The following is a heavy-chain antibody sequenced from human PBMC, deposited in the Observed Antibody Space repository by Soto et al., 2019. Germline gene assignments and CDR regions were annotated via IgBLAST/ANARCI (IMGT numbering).Heavy chain of an antibody. D-gene: IGHD3-10*01. CDR3: AQSIYCSGTVY. CDR2: IYWDDDK. CDR1: GFSLSTSGVG. V-gene: IGHV2-5*02. J-gene: IGHJ4*02. Sequence: QITLKESGPTLVKPTQTLTLTCTFSGFSLSTSGVGVSWIRQPPGKALEWLALIYWDDDKRYSQSLKSRLTINQDTYKNQVVLTMTNMDPLDTATYFCAQSIYCSGTVYWGQGPLVSVSS.